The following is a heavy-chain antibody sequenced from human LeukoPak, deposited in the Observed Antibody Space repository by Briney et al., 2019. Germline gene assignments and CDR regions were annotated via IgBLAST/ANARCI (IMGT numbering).Heavy chain of an antibody. J-gene: IGHJ3*02. CDR1: GGSFSGYY. CDR2: INHSGST. V-gene: IGHV4-34*01. CDR3: ARGVNIWNIDVFDS. D-gene: IGHD1/OR15-1a*01. Sequence: SETLSLTCAVYGGSFSGYYWSWLRQPPGKGLEWIGEINHSGSTNYNPSLKSRVTISVDTSKNQFSLKLNSVPAAETAVYFCARGVNIWNIDVFDSWGQGTMVTVSS.